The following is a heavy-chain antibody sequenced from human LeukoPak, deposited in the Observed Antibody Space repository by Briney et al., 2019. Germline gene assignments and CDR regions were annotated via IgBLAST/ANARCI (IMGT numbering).Heavy chain of an antibody. Sequence: GGALRLSCAASGFSFSSYGMHWFRQAPGKGLEWVAVISNDGSITKYGDSVKGRFTISRDNSKNTLYVQMNSLRTDDAAVYYCAKSKSPYPMDYIFDFWGQGTLVTVSS. J-gene: IGHJ4*02. CDR3: AKSKSPYPMDYIFDF. CDR1: GFSFSSYG. D-gene: IGHD4-11*01. CDR2: ISNDGSIT. V-gene: IGHV3-30*18.